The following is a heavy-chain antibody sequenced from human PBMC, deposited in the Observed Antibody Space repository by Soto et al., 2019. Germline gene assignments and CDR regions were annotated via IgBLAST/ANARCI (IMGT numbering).Heavy chain of an antibody. Sequence: PGGSLRLSCAASGFTFSSYAMSWVRQAPGKGLEWVSAISGSGGSTYSADSVKGRFTISRDNSKNTLYLQMNSLRAEDTAVYYCAKDLLRYFDWLQDENYYYYGMDVWGQGTTVTVSS. CDR2: ISGSGGST. D-gene: IGHD3-9*01. V-gene: IGHV3-23*01. CDR1: GFTFSSYA. CDR3: AKDLLRYFDWLQDENYYYYGMDV. J-gene: IGHJ6*02.